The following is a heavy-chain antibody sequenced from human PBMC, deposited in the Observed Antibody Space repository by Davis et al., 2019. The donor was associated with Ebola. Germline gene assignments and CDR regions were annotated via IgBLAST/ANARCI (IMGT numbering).Heavy chain of an antibody. D-gene: IGHD3-10*01. V-gene: IGHV1-8*01. CDR2: MNPNSGNT. Sequence: AASVKVSCKASGYTFTSYDINWVRQATGQGLEWMGWMNPNSGNTGYAQKFQGRVTMTRNTSISTAYMELSSLRSEDTAVYYCARGLGYYGSGSLWFDPWGQGTLVTVSS. J-gene: IGHJ5*02. CDR1: GYTFTSYD. CDR3: ARGLGYYGSGSLWFDP.